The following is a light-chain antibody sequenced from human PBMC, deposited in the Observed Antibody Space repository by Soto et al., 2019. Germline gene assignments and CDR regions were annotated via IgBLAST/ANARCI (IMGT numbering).Light chain of an antibody. CDR2: EVN. V-gene: IGLV2-23*02. Sequence: QSVLTQPASVSGSPGQSITISCTGASSDIGSYDLVSWYQQNPGKTPRLIIYEVNKRPWGVSNRFSGSKSGNTASLTISGLQAEDEADYYCCSYTSSNTLVVGGGTKVTVL. J-gene: IGLJ2*01. CDR3: CSYTSSNTLV. CDR1: SSDIGSYDL.